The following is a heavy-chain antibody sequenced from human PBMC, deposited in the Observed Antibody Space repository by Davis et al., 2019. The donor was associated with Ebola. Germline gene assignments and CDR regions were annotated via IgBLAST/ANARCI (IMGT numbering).Heavy chain of an antibody. CDR1: GFTFSSYW. CDR3: ARDADSSSWRTAGFDY. J-gene: IGHJ4*02. Sequence: PGGSLRLSCAASGFTFSSYWMSWVRQAPGKGLEWVANIKQDGSEKYYVDSVKGRFTISRDNAKNSLYLQMNSLRAEDTAVYYCARDADSSSWRTAGFDYWGQGTLVTVSS. V-gene: IGHV3-7*01. D-gene: IGHD6-13*01. CDR2: IKQDGSEK.